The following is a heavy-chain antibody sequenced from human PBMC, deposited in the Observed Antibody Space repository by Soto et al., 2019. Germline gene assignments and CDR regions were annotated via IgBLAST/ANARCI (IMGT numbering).Heavy chain of an antibody. CDR3: ARDFGRGDVDWLLWENGMDV. Sequence: QVQLVESGGGVVQPGRSLRLSCAASGFTFSSYGMHWVRQAPGKGLEWVAVIWYDGSNKYYADSVKGRFTISRDNSKNTLYLQMNSLRAEDTAVYYCARDFGRGDVDWLLWENGMDVWGQGTTVTVSS. V-gene: IGHV3-33*01. CDR2: IWYDGSNK. J-gene: IGHJ6*02. D-gene: IGHD3-9*01. CDR1: GFTFSSYG.